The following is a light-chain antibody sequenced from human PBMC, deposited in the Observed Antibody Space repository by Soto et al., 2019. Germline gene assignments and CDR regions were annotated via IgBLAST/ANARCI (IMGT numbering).Light chain of an antibody. J-gene: IGLJ1*01. V-gene: IGLV1-51*02. CDR1: SSNNGIND. CDR3: GTWDSSLIAL. CDR2: ENS. Sequence: QSVLTQPPSVSAAPGQKVTISCSGNSSNNGINDVSWYQQLPGKAPKLLIYENSQRPSGIPDRFSGSKSGTSATLGITGLQTGDEADYYCGTWDSSLIALFGTGTKVTVL.